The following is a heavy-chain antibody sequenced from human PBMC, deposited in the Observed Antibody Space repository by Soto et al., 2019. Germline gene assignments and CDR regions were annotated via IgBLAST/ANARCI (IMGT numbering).Heavy chain of an antibody. CDR1: GFTFSSYS. V-gene: IGHV3-21*01. Sequence: EVQLVESGGGLVKPGGSLRLSCAASGFTFSSYSMNWVRQAPGKGLEWVSSISSSSSYIYYADSVKGRFTISRDNAKNSLYLQMNSLGAEDTAVYYCARSPTPHWCDPWGQGTLVTVSS. J-gene: IGHJ5*02. CDR2: ISSSSSYI. CDR3: ARSPTPHWCDP.